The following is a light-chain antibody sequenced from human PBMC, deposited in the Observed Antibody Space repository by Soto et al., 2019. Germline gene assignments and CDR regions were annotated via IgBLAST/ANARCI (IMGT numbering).Light chain of an antibody. Sequence: DIVLTKSPATLSLSPGERATLSCRASQSVRSFLAWYQQKPGQAPRLLIYDASNRATGIPARFSGSGSGTDFTLTISSLQPEDFAAYYCQQRGNWPLTFGGGTKVDIK. J-gene: IGKJ4*01. CDR2: DAS. V-gene: IGKV3-11*01. CDR1: QSVRSF. CDR3: QQRGNWPLT.